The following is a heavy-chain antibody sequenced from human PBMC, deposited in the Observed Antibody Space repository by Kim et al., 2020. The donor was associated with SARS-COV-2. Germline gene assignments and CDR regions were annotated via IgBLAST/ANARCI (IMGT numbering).Heavy chain of an antibody. V-gene: IGHV3-66*04. CDR1: GFTVSSNH. D-gene: IGHD3-16*02. CDR2: IYSGGST. Sequence: GGSLRLSCAASGFTVSSNHMSWVRQAPGKGLEWVSLIYSGGSTYYADSVKGRFTISRDNSKNTLYLQMNSLRAEDTAVYYCARLVIEYYFDSWGQGTLVT. CDR3: ARLVIEYYFDS. J-gene: IGHJ4*02.